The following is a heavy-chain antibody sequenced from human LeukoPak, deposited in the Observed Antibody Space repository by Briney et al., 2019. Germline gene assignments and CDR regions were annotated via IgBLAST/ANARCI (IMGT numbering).Heavy chain of an antibody. CDR1: GHGLNELS. V-gene: IGHV1-24*01. CDR3: ATLDPRSYRIRFDY. Sequence: ASVKVSCKVSGHGLNELSMHWVRQVPGQGLEWMGGFDPEDGVRIYAQKFQDRVTLTEDTSADTAYMELSSLRSDDTAVYYCATLDPRSYRIRFDYWGQGVLVTVSS. J-gene: IGHJ4*02. D-gene: IGHD1-14*01. CDR2: FDPEDGVR.